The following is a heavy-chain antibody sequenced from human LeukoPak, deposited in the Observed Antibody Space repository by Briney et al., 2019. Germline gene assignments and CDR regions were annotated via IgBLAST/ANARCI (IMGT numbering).Heavy chain of an antibody. CDR1: GFTFSSYA. V-gene: IGHV3-7*01. CDR2: IKQDGSEK. CDR3: AREVHIVVAGGWFDP. J-gene: IGHJ5*02. Sequence: WGSLRLSCAASGFTFSSYAMSWVRQAPGKGLEWVANIKQDGSEKYYVDSAKGRFTISRDNAKNSLYLQMNSLRAEDTAVYYCAREVHIVVAGGWFDPWGQGTLVTVSS. D-gene: IGHD2-21*01.